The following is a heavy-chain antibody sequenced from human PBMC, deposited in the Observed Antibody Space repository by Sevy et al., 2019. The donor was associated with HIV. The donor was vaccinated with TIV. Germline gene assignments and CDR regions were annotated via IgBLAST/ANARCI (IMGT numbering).Heavy chain of an antibody. CDR3: ARVQRGGVPDY. V-gene: IGHV1-2*02. Sequence: ASVKVSSTSSGYTFIAHYLHWVRQAPGQGLEWMGWINPESGDTRYTEKFQGRVTMTRDTSISTAYMEVITLRSDDTAVYFCARVQRGGVPDYWGQGTLVTVSS. CDR1: GYTFIAHY. CDR2: INPESGDT. J-gene: IGHJ4*02. D-gene: IGHD3-10*01.